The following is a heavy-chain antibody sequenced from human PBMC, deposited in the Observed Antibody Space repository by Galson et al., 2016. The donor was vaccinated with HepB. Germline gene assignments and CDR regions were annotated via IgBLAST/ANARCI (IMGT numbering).Heavy chain of an antibody. V-gene: IGHV3-49*03. CDR2: IRSKASGGST. D-gene: IGHD3-3*01. CDR3: TRDPGGTSYDFWRGFYTDYYYYGLDV. CDR1: GFTFGDYA. Sequence: SLRLSCAASGFTFGDYAMNWFRQSPGKGLEWVGFIRSKASGGSTEYAASVKGRFTISSDDSRSIAYLQMNTLKTEDTAVYFCTRDPGGTSYDFWRGFYTDYYYYGLDVWGQGTTVTVSS. J-gene: IGHJ6*02.